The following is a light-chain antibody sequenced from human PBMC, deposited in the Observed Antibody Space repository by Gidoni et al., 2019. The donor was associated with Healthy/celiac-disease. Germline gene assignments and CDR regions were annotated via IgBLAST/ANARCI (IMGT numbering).Light chain of an antibody. V-gene: IGKV1-39*01. CDR3: QQSYSTLFT. CDR1: QSNSSY. Sequence: DIQINQSPSSLSASVGDRVTITCRASQSNSSYLNWYQQKPGKAPKLLIYAASSLQSGVPSRFSGSGSGTDFTLTISSLQPEDFATYYCQQSYSTLFTFGPGTKVDIK. CDR2: AAS. J-gene: IGKJ3*01.